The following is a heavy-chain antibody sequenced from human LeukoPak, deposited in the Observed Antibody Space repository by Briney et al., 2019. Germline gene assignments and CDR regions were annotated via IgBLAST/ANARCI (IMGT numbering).Heavy chain of an antibody. CDR1: GGTFSSYA. V-gene: IGHV1-2*06. CDR3: ARDSRYITDTVTTTHDDFDY. CDR2: INPNSGGT. Sequence: ASVKVSCKASGGTFSSYAISWVRQAPGQGLEWMGRINPNSGGTNYAQKFQGRVTMTRDTSISTAYMELSRLRSDDTAVYYCARDSRYITDTVTTTHDDFDYWGQGTLVTVSS. J-gene: IGHJ4*02. D-gene: IGHD4-11*01.